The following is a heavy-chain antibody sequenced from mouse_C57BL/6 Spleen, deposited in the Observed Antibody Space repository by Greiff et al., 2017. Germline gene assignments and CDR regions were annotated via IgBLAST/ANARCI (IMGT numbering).Heavy chain of an antibody. CDR2: INPSTGGT. V-gene: IGHV1-42*01. J-gene: IGHJ3*01. CDR1: GYSFTGYY. Sequence: EVQLQQSGPELVKPGASVKISCKASGYSFTGYYMNWVKQSPEKSLEWIGEINPSTGGTTYNQKFKAKATLTVDKSSSTAYMQLKSLTSEDSAVYDCASYYGSSYWFAYWGQGTLVTVSA. D-gene: IGHD1-1*01. CDR3: ASYYGSSYWFAY.